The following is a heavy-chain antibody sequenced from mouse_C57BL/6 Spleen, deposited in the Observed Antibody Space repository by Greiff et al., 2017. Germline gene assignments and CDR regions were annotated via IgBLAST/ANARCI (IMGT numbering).Heavy chain of an antibody. J-gene: IGHJ4*01. Sequence: QVHVKQPGAELVMPGASVKLSCKASGYTFTSYWMHWVKQRPGQGLEWIGEIDPSDSYTNYNQKFKGKSILTVDKSSSTAYMQLSSLTSEDSAVYCCATGPTVVAPYYAMDYWGQGTSVTVSA. D-gene: IGHD1-1*01. V-gene: IGHV1-69*01. CDR3: ATGPTVVAPYYAMDY. CDR2: IDPSDSYT. CDR1: GYTFTSYW.